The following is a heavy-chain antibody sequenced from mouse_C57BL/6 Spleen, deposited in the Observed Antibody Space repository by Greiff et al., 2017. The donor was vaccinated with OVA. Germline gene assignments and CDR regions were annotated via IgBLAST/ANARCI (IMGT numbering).Heavy chain of an antibody. CDR2: IDPETGGT. Sequence: ESGAELVRPGASVTLSCKASGYTFTDYEMHWVKQTPVHGLEWIGAIDPETGGTAYNQKFKGKAILTADKSSSTAYMELRSLTSEDSAVYYCTTITTAFDYWGQGTTLTVSS. D-gene: IGHD1-1*01. V-gene: IGHV1-15*01. CDR3: TTITTAFDY. CDR1: GYTFTDYE. J-gene: IGHJ2*01.